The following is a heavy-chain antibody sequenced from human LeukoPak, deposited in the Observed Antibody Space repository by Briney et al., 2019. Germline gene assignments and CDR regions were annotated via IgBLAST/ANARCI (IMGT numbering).Heavy chain of an antibody. CDR2: ISAYNGNT. D-gene: IGHD4-17*01. Sequence: VASVKVSCKPSGYTFTSYGISWVRQAPGQGLEWMGWISAYNGNTNYAQKLQGRVTMTTDTSTSTAYMELRSLRSDDTAVYYCARGDYGDYPYGMDVWGQGTTVTVSS. J-gene: IGHJ6*02. CDR1: GYTFTSYG. V-gene: IGHV1-18*01. CDR3: ARGDYGDYPYGMDV.